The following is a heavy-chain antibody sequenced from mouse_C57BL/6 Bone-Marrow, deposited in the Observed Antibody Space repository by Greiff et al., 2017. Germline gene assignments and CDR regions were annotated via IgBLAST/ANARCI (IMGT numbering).Heavy chain of an antibody. V-gene: IGHV1-54*01. CDR3: AREEGTYDYGLDY. D-gene: IGHD2-2*01. Sequence: QVQLQQSGAELVRPGTSVKVSCKASGYAFTNYLIEWVKQRPGQGLEWIGEINPGSGGTNYNEKFKGKATLTADKSSSTAYMQLSSLTSDDSAVYFCAREEGTYDYGLDYWGQGTTLTVSS. CDR1: GYAFTNYL. CDR2: INPGSGGT. J-gene: IGHJ2*01.